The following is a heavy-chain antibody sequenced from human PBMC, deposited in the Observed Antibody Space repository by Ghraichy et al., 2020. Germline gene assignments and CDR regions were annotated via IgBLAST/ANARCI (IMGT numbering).Heavy chain of an antibody. D-gene: IGHD3-10*01. V-gene: IGHV3-30*18. CDR2: ISYDGSNK. CDR3: AKDKVRGVIINSLGY. J-gene: IGHJ4*02. Sequence: LSLTCAASGFTFSSYGMHWVRQAPGKGLEWVAVISYDGSNKYYADSVKGRFTISRDNSKNTLYLQMNSLRAEDTAVYYCAKDKVRGVIINSLGYWGQGTLVTVSS. CDR1: GFTFSSYG.